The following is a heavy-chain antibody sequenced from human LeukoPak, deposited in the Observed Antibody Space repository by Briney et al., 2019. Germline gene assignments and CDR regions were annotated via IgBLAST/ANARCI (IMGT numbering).Heavy chain of an antibody. Sequence: GESLRISCKGSGYPFSSYWIGWVRQMPGKGLEWMGIIYPGDSDTRYSPSLQGQVTISVDTSIGTAYLQWSSLKASDTAIYYCARQNDFRLDYWGQGTLVTVSS. CDR2: IYPGDSDT. CDR3: ARQNDFRLDY. CDR1: GYPFSSYW. J-gene: IGHJ4*02. D-gene: IGHD3-3*01. V-gene: IGHV5-51*01.